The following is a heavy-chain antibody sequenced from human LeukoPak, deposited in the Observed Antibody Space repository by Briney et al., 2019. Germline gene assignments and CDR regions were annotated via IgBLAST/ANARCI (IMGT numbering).Heavy chain of an antibody. CDR2: ISSSSSYI. D-gene: IGHD4-11*01. J-gene: IGHJ6*02. V-gene: IGHV3-21*01. CDR1: GFTFSSYS. CDR3: ATMTTVTSYGMDV. Sequence: GSLRLSCAASGFTFSSYSMNWVRQAPGKGLEWVSSISSSSSYIYYADSVKGRFTISRDNAKNSLYLQMNSLRAEDTAVYYCATMTTVTSYGMDVWGQGTTVTVSS.